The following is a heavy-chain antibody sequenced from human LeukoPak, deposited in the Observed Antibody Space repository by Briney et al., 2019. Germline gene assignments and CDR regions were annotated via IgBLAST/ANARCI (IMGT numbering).Heavy chain of an antibody. Sequence: PSETLSLTCTVSGGSISSYYCSWIRQPPGKGLEWIGYIYYSGSTNYNPSLKSRVSISVDTSKNQFSLKLSSVTAADTAVYYCARSSGSGSFYYFDYWGQGTLVTVSS. V-gene: IGHV4-59*01. CDR2: IYYSGST. CDR3: ARSSGSGSFYYFDY. CDR1: GGSISSYY. D-gene: IGHD3-10*01. J-gene: IGHJ4*02.